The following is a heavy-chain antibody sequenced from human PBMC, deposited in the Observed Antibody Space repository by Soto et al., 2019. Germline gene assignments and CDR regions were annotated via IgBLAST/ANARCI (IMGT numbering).Heavy chain of an antibody. CDR3: ARGRYSSSLNYGMDV. CDR2: IDDDGSST. Sequence: EVQLVESGGGLVQPGGSLRLSCAASGFIFSKYWMHWARKAPGKGLVWVSRIDDDGSSTSYADSVKGRFTISRDNAKNTLYLQMNSLRAEDTAVYYCARGRYSSSLNYGMDVWGQGTTVTVSS. D-gene: IGHD6-13*01. V-gene: IGHV3-74*01. CDR1: GFIFSKYW. J-gene: IGHJ6*02.